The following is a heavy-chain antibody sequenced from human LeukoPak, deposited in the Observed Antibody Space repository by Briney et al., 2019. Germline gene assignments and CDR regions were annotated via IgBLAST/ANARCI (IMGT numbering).Heavy chain of an antibody. CDR2: IYPGDSDT. J-gene: IGHJ4*02. D-gene: IGHD6-19*01. CDR1: GYSFTSYW. Sequence: SGESLKTSCKGSGYSFTSYWIGWVRQMPGKGLEWMGIIYPGDSDTRYSPSFQGQVTISADKSISTAYLQWSSLKASDTAMYYCARPHSSGWYYFDYWGQGTLVTVSS. CDR3: ARPHSSGWYYFDY. V-gene: IGHV5-51*01.